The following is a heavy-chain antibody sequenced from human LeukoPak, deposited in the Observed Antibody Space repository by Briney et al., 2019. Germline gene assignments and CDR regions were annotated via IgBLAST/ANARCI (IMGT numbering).Heavy chain of an antibody. CDR3: ARDGTSTDDY. D-gene: IGHD2-2*01. CDR2: ISGNNDNP. CDR1: GYTFSNFG. V-gene: IGHV1-18*01. J-gene: IGHJ4*02. Sequence: ATVRVSFKTSGYTFSNFGINWVRQAPGQGLEWMGWISGNNDNPNYGQKFQGRFTVTTDSSTSTAYMELRNLRFDDTAVYYCARDGTSTDDYWGQGTLVTVSS.